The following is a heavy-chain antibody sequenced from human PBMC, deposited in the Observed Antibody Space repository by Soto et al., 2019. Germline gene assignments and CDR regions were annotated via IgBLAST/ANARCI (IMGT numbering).Heavy chain of an antibody. Sequence: SETLSLTCTVSGGSISSSSYYWGWIRQPPGKGLEWIGSIYYSGSTYYNPSLKSRVTISVDTSKNQFSLKLSSVTAADTAVYYCARLGVAAAGFDYWGQGTLVTVSS. D-gene: IGHD6-13*01. J-gene: IGHJ4*02. CDR3: ARLGVAAAGFDY. CDR1: GGSISSSSYY. CDR2: IYYSGST. V-gene: IGHV4-39*01.